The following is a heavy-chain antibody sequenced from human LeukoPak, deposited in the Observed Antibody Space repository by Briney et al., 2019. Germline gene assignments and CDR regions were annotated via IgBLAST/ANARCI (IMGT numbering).Heavy chain of an antibody. D-gene: IGHD3-22*01. CDR3: ARGDDSRLDY. CDR2: IWYDGSNK. V-gene: IGHV3-33*01. Sequence: GRSLSLSCAASGFTFSSYGMHWVRQAPGKGLEWVAVIWYDGSNKYYADSVKGRFNIPRDNSKNTLYLQMNSLRAEDTAVYYCARGDDSRLDYWGQGTLVTVSS. J-gene: IGHJ4*02. CDR1: GFTFSSYG.